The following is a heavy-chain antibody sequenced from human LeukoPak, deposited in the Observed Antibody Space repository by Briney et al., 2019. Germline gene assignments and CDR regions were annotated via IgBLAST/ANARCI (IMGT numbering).Heavy chain of an antibody. J-gene: IGHJ3*02. CDR1: DDSFSSHY. CDR2: ISYIGST. V-gene: IGHV4-59*11. CDR3: ARDLVTVTKGFDI. Sequence: SETLSLTCAVSDDSFSSHYWTWIRQPPGKGLEWIGYISYIGSTNYNPSLKSRVTISIDTSRNQFSLRLSSVTAADTAVYYCARDLVTVTKGFDIWGQGAMVSVSS. D-gene: IGHD4-17*01.